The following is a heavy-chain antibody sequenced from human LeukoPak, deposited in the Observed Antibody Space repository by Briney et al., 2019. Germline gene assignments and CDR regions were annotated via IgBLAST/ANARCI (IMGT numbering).Heavy chain of an antibody. V-gene: IGHV5-51*01. D-gene: IGHD2-8*01. CDR3: ARRGLMLPTGNYYFDY. CDR2: IYPGDSDT. J-gene: IGHJ4*02. CDR1: GYSFTSYW. Sequence: GESLKISCKGSGYSFTSYWIVLVRQLLGKGLEWMGIIYPGDSDTRYSPSFQDQVTISADKSISTAYLQWSSLKASDTAMYYCARRGLMLPTGNYYFDYWGQGTLVTVSS.